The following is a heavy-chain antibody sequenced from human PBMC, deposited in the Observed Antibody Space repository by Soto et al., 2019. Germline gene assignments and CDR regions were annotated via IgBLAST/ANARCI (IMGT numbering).Heavy chain of an antibody. D-gene: IGHD2-2*01. Sequence: GGSLRLSCTASGFTFSSYEMNWVRQAPGKGLEWVSYISSSGSTIYYADSVKGRFTISRDNAKNSLYLQMNSLRAEDTAVYYCAXVIVVPAAPYYYYGMDVWGQGTTVTVSS. CDR3: AXVIVVPAAPYYYYGMDV. CDR2: ISSSGSTI. V-gene: IGHV3-48*03. J-gene: IGHJ6*02. CDR1: GFTFSSYE.